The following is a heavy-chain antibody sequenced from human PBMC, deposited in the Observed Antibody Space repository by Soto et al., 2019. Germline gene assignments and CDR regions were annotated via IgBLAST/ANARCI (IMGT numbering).Heavy chain of an antibody. D-gene: IGHD3-16*02. CDR3: ARAQWTFGGVIVPDY. V-gene: IGHV1-18*01. Sequence: ASVKVSCKASGYTFTSYGISWVRQAPGQGLEWMGWISAYNGNTNYAQKLQGRVTVTTDTSTSTAYMELRSLRSDDTAVYYCARAQWTFGGVIVPDYWGQGTLVTVSS. CDR1: GYTFTSYG. J-gene: IGHJ4*02. CDR2: ISAYNGNT.